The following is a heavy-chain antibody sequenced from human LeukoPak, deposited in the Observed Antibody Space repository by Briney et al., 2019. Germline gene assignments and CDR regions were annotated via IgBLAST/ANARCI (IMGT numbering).Heavy chain of an antibody. J-gene: IGHJ5*02. Sequence: PSETLSLTCTVSGGSISSYYWSWIRQPPGKGLEWIGSIYYSGSTYYNPSLKSRVTISVDTSKNQFSLKLSSVTAADTAVYYCARGETYYDILTGYYNVNWFDPWGQGTLVTVSS. CDR3: ARGETYYDILTGYYNVNWFDP. CDR1: GGSISSYY. V-gene: IGHV4-59*12. CDR2: IYYSGST. D-gene: IGHD3-9*01.